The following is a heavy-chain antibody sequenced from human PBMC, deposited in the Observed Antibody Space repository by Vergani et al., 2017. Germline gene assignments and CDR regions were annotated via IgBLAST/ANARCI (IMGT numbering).Heavy chain of an antibody. CDR1: GYTFTGYY. Sequence: QVQLVQSGAEVKKPGASVKVSCKASGYTFTGYYMHWVRQAPGQGLEWMGWINPNSGGTNYAQKFQGRVTMTRDTSISTAYMELSRLRSDDTAVYYCARGKPNQQRKVYCSSTSGWDFDYWGQGTLVTVSS. D-gene: IGHD2-2*01. CDR2: INPNSGGT. CDR3: ARGKPNQQRKVYCSSTSGWDFDY. V-gene: IGHV1-2*02. J-gene: IGHJ4*02.